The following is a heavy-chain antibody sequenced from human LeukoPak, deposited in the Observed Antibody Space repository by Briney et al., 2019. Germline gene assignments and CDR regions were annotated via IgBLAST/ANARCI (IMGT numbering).Heavy chain of an antibody. J-gene: IGHJ6*03. Sequence: GGSLRLSCVASGFTFSNYGMNWVRQAPGKGLEWVSGIVGSGVTTYYADSVKGRFTISRDNSKNTLYLHMNSLRAEDTAIYYCARDPYNGNYGDSYYYYMDVWGKGTTVTISS. V-gene: IGHV3-23*01. CDR2: IVGSGVTT. CDR3: ARDPYNGNYGDSYYYYMDV. CDR1: GFTFSNYG. D-gene: IGHD1-26*01.